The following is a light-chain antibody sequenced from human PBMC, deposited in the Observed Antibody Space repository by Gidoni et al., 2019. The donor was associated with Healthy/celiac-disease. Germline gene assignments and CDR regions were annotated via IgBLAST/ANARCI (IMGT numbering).Light chain of an antibody. Sequence: DIVLTQSPGNRSLSPGERATLSCRASQSVSSSYLAWYQQKPGQAPRLLIYGTSSRATGIPDRFSGSGSGTDFTLTISRLEPEDFAVYYCQQYGTSPLYTFGQGTKLEIK. CDR2: GTS. V-gene: IGKV3-20*01. J-gene: IGKJ2*01. CDR1: QSVSSSY. CDR3: QQYGTSPLYT.